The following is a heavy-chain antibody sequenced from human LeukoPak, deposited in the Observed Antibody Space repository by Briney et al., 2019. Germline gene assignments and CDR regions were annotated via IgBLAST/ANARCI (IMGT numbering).Heavy chain of an antibody. CDR2: INPNSGDT. Sequence: ASVKVSCKASGYIFTGYHMHWVRPAPGQGLEWMGWINPNSGDTSYARKFQGRVTMTRDMSINTGYMELSRLRSDDTAVYYCARDDAFDIWGQGTMVTVSS. CDR1: GYIFTGYH. V-gene: IGHV1-2*02. J-gene: IGHJ3*02. CDR3: ARDDAFDI.